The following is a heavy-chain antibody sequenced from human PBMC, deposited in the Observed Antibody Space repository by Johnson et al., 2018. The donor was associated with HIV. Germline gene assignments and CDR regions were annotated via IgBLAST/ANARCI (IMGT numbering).Heavy chain of an antibody. CDR1: GFTFSDHW. D-gene: IGHD1-26*01. CDR2: INGDGSRL. CDR3: ARGRRPWELHGFNALDT. J-gene: IGHJ3*02. Sequence: MLLVESGGGVVQPGRSLRLSCGASGFTFSDHWMQWVRQAPGKGLVWVSRINGDGSRLTYADSVKGRFTIARDNAKNTLYLQMNRLRAEDTAVYHCARGRRPWELHGFNALDTWGQGTMVTVSS. V-gene: IGHV3-74*02.